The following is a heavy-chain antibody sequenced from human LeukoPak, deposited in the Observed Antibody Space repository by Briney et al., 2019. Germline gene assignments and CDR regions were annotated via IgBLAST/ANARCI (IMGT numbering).Heavy chain of an antibody. Sequence: PSETLSLTCTVSGGSISSYYWSWIRQPPGKGLEWIGYIYYSGSTNYNPSLKSRVTISVDTSKNQFSLKLSSVTAADTAVYYCARHGPSLSTSFDYWGQGTLVTVSS. D-gene: IGHD2-2*01. V-gene: IGHV4-59*08. CDR2: IYYSGST. CDR1: GGSISSYY. CDR3: ARHGPSLSTSFDY. J-gene: IGHJ4*02.